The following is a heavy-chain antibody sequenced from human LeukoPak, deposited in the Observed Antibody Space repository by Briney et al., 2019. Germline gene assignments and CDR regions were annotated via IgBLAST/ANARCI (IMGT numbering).Heavy chain of an antibody. CDR2: IRSTANGYAT. D-gene: IGHD5-12*01. J-gene: IGHJ4*02. CDR1: GFTFSGSA. CDR3: ARDRSGYDLMDY. Sequence: GGSLRLSCAASGFTFSGSALHWVRQASGKGLEWVGRIRSTANGYATAYAASVKGRFTISRDDSKNTAYLQMDSLKTEDTAVYYCARDRSGYDLMDYWGQGTLVTVSS. V-gene: IGHV3-73*01.